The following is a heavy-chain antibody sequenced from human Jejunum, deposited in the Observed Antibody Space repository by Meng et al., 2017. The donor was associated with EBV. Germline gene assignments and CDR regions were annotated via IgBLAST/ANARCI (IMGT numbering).Heavy chain of an antibody. V-gene: IGHV7-4-1*02. CDR3: ARDWGGDYLDY. CDR1: GYTFSSYA. Sequence: QVHLVQSEFELKKPGASLKVSCNASGYTFSSYAMNWVRRAPGQGLKWMGWINTKTGNPTYAQGFTGRFVFSLDTSVGTAYLQISSLKAEDTAVYYCARDWGGDYLDYWGQGTLVTVSS. J-gene: IGHJ4*02. CDR2: INTKTGNP. D-gene: IGHD3-10*01.